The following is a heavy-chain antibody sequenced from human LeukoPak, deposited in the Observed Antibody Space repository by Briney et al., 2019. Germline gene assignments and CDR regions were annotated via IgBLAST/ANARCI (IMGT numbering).Heavy chain of an antibody. J-gene: IGHJ4*02. D-gene: IGHD3-3*01. CDR3: ARDFEWGVYDFWSGFGD. CDR1: GYTFTGYY. V-gene: IGHV1-2*02. CDR2: INPNSGGT. Sequence: ASVTVSCKASGYTFTGYYMHWVRQAPGQGLEWMGWINPNSGGTNYAQKFQGRVTMTRDTSISTAYMELSRLRSDDTAVYYCARDFEWGVYDFWSGFGDWGQGTLVTVSS.